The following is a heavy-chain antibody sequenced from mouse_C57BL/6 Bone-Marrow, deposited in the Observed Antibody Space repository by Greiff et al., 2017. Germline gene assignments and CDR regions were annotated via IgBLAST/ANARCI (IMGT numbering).Heavy chain of an antibody. J-gene: IGHJ4*01. V-gene: IGHV1-69*01. CDR1: GYTFTSYW. Sequence: QVQLQQPGAELVMPGASVKLSCKASGYTFTSYWMHWVKQRPGQGLEWIGEIDPSDSYTNYNQKFKGKSTLTVDKSSSTAYMQLSSLTSEDSAVYYCARGAGEGPYYYAMDYGGQGTSVTVSS. CDR3: ARGAGEGPYYYAMDY. CDR2: IDPSDSYT.